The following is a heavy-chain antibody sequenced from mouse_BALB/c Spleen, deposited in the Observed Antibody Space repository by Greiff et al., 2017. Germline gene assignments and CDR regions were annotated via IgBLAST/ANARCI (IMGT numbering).Heavy chain of an antibody. CDR3: ERPTKEWFAY. J-gene: IGHJ3*01. V-gene: IGHV1-7*01. CDR1: GYTFTSYW. CDR2: INPSTGYT. Sequence: QVQLQQSGAELAKPGASVKMSCKASGYTFTSYWMHWVKQRPGQGLEWIGYINPSTGYTEYNQKFKDKATLTADKSSSTAYMQLSSLTSEDSAFYYCERPTKEWFAYWGQGTLVTVSA.